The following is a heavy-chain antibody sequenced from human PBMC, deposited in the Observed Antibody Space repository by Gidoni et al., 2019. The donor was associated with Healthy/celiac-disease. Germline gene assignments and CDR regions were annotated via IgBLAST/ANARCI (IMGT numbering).Heavy chain of an antibody. CDR1: GFTFSSYA. CDR3: ARDFLLGGFDY. CDR2: ISYDGSNK. D-gene: IGHD3-16*01. Sequence: QVQLVESGGGVVQPGRSLRLSCAASGFTFSSYAMHWVRQAPGKGLEWVAVISYDGSNKYYADSVKGRFTISRDNSKNTLYLQMNSLRAEDTAVYYCARDFLLGGFDYWGQGTLVTVSS. J-gene: IGHJ4*02. V-gene: IGHV3-30-3*01.